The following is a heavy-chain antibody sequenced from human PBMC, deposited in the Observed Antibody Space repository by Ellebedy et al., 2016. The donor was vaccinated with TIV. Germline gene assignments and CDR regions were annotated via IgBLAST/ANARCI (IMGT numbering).Heavy chain of an antibody. CDR3: AVSDDAFDI. J-gene: IGHJ3*02. D-gene: IGHD5/OR15-5a*01. Sequence: SETLSLXXTVSGGSISSYPWSWIRQPPGKGLEWIGYIYYSGSTNYNPSLKSRVTTSVDTSKNQFSLKLSSVTAADTAVYYCAVSDDAFDIWGKGTTVTVSS. CDR1: GGSISSYP. V-gene: IGHV4-59*12. CDR2: IYYSGST.